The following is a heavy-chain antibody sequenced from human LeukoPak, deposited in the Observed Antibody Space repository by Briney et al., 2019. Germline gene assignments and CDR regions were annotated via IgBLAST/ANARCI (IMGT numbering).Heavy chain of an antibody. D-gene: IGHD1-26*01. CDR2: ISASGDVT. V-gene: IGHV3-23*01. CDR3: ARDHGIVGAIDAFDI. J-gene: IGHJ3*02. CDR1: RFSFSAYP. Sequence: GGSLRLSCAASRFSFSAYPMGWVRRAPGKGLEWVSGISASGDVTFHADPVKGRFTISRDNAKNSLYLQMNSLRAEDTAVYYCARDHGIVGAIDAFDIWGQGTMVTVSS.